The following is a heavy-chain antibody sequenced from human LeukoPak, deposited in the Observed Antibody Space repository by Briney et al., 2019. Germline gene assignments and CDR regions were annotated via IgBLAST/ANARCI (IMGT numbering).Heavy chain of an antibody. V-gene: IGHV3-30*04. CDR2: ISYDGSNK. Sequence: PGTSLRLSCAASGFTFSSYAMHWVRQAPGKGLEWVAVISYDGSNKYYADSVKGRFTISRDNSRNTLYLQVNSLRVEDTAVYYCARDLHCSGGTCYSYSSHRNWFDPWGQGTLVTVSS. CDR1: GFTFSSYA. J-gene: IGHJ5*02. D-gene: IGHD2-15*01. CDR3: ARDLHCSGGTCYSYSSHRNWFDP.